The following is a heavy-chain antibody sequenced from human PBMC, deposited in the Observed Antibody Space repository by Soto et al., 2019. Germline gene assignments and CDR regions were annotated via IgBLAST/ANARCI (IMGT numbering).Heavy chain of an antibody. CDR2: ISDSGVYT. V-gene: IGHV3-23*01. CDR1: GFTLGGYA. Sequence: GGSLRLSCAASGFTLGGYAMSWVRLAPGKGLEWVSSISDSGVYTTYADSVKGRFIISRNNSMNTLYVQMNSLRVEDTAIYYCAKRDLGFWGQGTLVTVS. J-gene: IGHJ4*02. CDR3: AKRDLGF.